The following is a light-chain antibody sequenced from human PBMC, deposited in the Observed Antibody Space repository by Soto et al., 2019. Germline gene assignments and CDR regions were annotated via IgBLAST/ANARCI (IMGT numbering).Light chain of an antibody. CDR2: KAS. J-gene: IGKJ4*01. Sequence: DIQMTQSPSTLSASAGDRVTITCRASQRINSWLAWYQQKPGKAPKLLIYKASTLESGVPSRFSGSGSGTEFTLTISSLQPDDLATYYCQQYDSYSVTFGGGTKVEIK. CDR3: QQYDSYSVT. V-gene: IGKV1-5*03. CDR1: QRINSW.